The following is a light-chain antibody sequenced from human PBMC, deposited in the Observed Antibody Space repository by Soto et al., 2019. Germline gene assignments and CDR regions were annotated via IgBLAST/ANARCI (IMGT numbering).Light chain of an antibody. CDR1: QSLFDRDDRNTY. V-gene: IGKV2-40*01. Sequence: DIVMTQTPLSLPVTPGEPASISCRSSQSLFDRDDRNTYLVWYLHTPGQSPQILIYTLSYRDSGVPARCSGSGSGTDFTLKLSRVEAEDVGGSYFMQRIEFPPAFGPGNNVDIK. J-gene: IGKJ3*01. CDR2: TLS. CDR3: MQRIEFPPA.